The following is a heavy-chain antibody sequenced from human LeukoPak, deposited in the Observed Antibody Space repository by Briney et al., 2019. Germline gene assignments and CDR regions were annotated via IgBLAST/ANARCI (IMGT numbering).Heavy chain of an antibody. CDR3: TTDGPDYYDYVWGSDY. Sequence: GGSLRLSCAASGFTFSGSAMHWVRQASGKGLEWVGRIKSKTDGGTTDYAAPVKGRFTISRDDSKNTLYLQMNSLKTEDTAVYYCTTDGPDYYDYVWGSDYWGQGTLVTVSS. CDR1: GFTFSGSA. J-gene: IGHJ4*02. V-gene: IGHV3-15*01. CDR2: IKSKTDGGTT. D-gene: IGHD3-16*01.